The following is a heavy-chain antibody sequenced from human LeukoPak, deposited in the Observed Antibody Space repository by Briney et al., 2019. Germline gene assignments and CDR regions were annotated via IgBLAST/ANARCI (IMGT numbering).Heavy chain of an antibody. CDR1: GGSTSSSDYY. D-gene: IGHD6-13*01. V-gene: IGHV4-39*07. CDR2: SFYTGNT. J-gene: IGHJ4*02. Sequence: SETLSLTCSVSGGSTSSSDYYWAWLRQSPGKGLEWIGTSFYTGNTYFNPSLKSRVTILVDTSRNQVSLQLTSVTAADTAVYYCATSPTVAAQVDCWGQGTLVTVSP. CDR3: ATSPTVAAQVDC.